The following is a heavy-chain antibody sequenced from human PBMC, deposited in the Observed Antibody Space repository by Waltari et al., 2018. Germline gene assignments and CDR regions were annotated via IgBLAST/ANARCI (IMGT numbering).Heavy chain of an antibody. J-gene: IGHJ4*02. CDR1: GGSISNYF. CDR2: IYSNGGT. CDR3: ARDVGSSSSSDH. D-gene: IGHD6-6*01. Sequence: QVQLQESGPGLVKPSETLSLTCTVSGGSISNYFWSWIRQPAGKGLEWIGRIYSNGGTNYNTSLKSRVTMSVDTSKNQFSLNLSSVTAADTAVYYCARDVGSSSSSDHWGQGTLVTVSS. V-gene: IGHV4-4*07.